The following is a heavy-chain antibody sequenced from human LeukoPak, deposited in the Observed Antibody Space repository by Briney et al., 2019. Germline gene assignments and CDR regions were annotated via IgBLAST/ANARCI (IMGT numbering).Heavy chain of an antibody. CDR3: ARGVNNWFDP. J-gene: IGHJ5*02. V-gene: IGHV1-69*05. Sequence: ASVKVSCKASGGTFSSYAISWVRQAPGQELEWMGGIIPIFGTANYAQKFQGSVTITTDESTSTAYMELSSLRSEDTAVYYCARGVNNWFDPWGQGTLVTVSS. CDR2: IIPIFGTA. D-gene: IGHD4-11*01. CDR1: GGTFSSYA.